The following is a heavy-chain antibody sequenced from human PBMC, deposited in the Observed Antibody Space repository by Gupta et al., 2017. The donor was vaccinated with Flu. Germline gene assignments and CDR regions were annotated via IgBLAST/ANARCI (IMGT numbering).Heavy chain of an antibody. CDR3: ATVTSGC. J-gene: IGHJ4*02. V-gene: IGHV3-74*03. D-gene: IGHD4-17*01. CDR1: GFTFSSSY. CDR2: INPEGSST. Sequence: EMQLVESGGGLVQPGGSLRLSCAASGFTFSSSYLQWVRQAPGKGLVWVSRINPEGSSTTYAESVKGRFTSSRDNAKKTMYLQMNSLGDDDTAVYYCATVTSGCWGQGTLVSVYS.